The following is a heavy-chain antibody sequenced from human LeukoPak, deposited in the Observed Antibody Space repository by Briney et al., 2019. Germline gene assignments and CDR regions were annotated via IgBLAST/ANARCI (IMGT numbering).Heavy chain of an antibody. CDR2: INPSVGTT. J-gene: IGHJ4*02. Sequence: ASVKVSCKASGFTFTNYYIHWVRQAPGQGLEWMGTINPSVGTTRSAKGRASLTRDTSTSTVYMALSTLRSEDTAVYYCARSVFPYYSGSGSPYNVDVRQNSYFDFWGQGTLVTVSS. D-gene: IGHD3-10*01. V-gene: IGHV1-46*01. CDR3: ARSVFPYYSGSGSPYNVDVRQNSYFDF. CDR1: GFTFTNYY.